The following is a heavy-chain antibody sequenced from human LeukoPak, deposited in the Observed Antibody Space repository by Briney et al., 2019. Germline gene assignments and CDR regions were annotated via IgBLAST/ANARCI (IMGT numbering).Heavy chain of an antibody. Sequence: GGSLRLSCAASGFAFNSYDMTWVRRAPGKGLEWVSLITTDTYYADSVRGRFTISRDNSKNTLYLQMNSLRADDTAVYYCAREYYDFWSGSSNWFDPWGQGTLVTVSS. D-gene: IGHD3-3*01. CDR2: ITTDT. CDR3: AREYYDFWSGSSNWFDP. V-gene: IGHV3-23*01. CDR1: GFAFNSYD. J-gene: IGHJ5*02.